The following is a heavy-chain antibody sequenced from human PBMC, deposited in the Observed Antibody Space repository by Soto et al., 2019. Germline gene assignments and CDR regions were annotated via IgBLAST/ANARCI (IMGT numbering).Heavy chain of an antibody. CDR3: ARAFEYSSSSVAFDI. J-gene: IGHJ3*02. CDR1: GGTFNSYT. CDR2: IIPIFGTA. V-gene: IGHV1-69*13. D-gene: IGHD6-6*01. Sequence: GASVKVSCKASGGTFNSYTISWVRQAPGQGLKWVGGIIPIFGTANYARKFQGRVTITADESTSTAYMELSSLRSEDTAVYYCARAFEYSSSSVAFDIWGHGTMVTVSS.